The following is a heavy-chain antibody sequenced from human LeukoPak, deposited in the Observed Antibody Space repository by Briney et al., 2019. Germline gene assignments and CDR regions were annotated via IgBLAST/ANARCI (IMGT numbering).Heavy chain of an antibody. J-gene: IGHJ4*02. D-gene: IGHD1-26*01. CDR2: IYTAGST. V-gene: IGHV4-61*02. CDR1: GGSITSGNYY. Sequence: SQTLSLTCTASGGSITSGNYYWSWIRQPAGKGLEWIGRIYTAGSTNYSPSLKSRVTMSVNTSKNQFSLKLNSVTAADTAVYYCARDSSGTYYDAYFKYWGQGTLVTVSS. CDR3: ARDSSGTYYDAYFKY.